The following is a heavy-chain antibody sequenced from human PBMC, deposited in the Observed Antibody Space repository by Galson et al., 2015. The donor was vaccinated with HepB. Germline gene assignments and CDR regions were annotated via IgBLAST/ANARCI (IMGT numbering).Heavy chain of an antibody. CDR2: ISYDGSNK. J-gene: IGHJ5*02. CDR3: AKDLDGGFDP. D-gene: IGHD3-16*01. CDR1: GFTFSSYG. V-gene: IGHV3-30*18. Sequence: SLRLSCAASGFTFSSYGMYWVRQAPGKGLEWVAVISYDGSNKYYADSVKGRFTISRDNSKNTLYLQMNSLRAEDTAVYYCAKDLDGGFDPWGQGTLVTVSS.